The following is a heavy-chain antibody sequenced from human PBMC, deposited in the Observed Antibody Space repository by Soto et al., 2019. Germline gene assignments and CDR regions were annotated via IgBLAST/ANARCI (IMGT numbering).Heavy chain of an antibody. Sequence: ESGGGVVQPGRSLRLSCLASGFIFRKYGMHWVRQAPGKGLEWVAVIWYDGSNKNYADSVRGRFTISRDNSKNTLSLQMKSLRPEDTAVYYCASLPMIREFPFINYWGQGTLVTVSS. D-gene: IGHD3-10*01. J-gene: IGHJ4*02. CDR1: GFIFRKYG. CDR3: ASLPMIREFPFINY. V-gene: IGHV3-33*01. CDR2: IWYDGSNK.